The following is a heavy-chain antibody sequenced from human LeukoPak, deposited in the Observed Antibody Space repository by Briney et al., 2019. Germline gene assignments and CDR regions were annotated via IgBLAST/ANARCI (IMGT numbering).Heavy chain of an antibody. CDR2: IIPIFGTA. CDR3: ARDRSTIFGVVITARFDY. Sequence: ASVKVSCKASGGTFSSYAISWVRQAPGQGLEWMGGIIPIFGTANYAQKFQGRVTITADESTSTAYMELSSLRSEDTAVYYCARDRSTIFGVVITARFDYWGQGTLVPVSS. D-gene: IGHD3-3*01. J-gene: IGHJ4*02. CDR1: GGTFSSYA. V-gene: IGHV1-69*13.